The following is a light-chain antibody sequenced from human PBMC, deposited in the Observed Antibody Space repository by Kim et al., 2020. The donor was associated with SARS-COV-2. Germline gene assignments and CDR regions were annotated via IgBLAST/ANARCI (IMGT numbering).Light chain of an antibody. J-gene: IGKJ4*01. CDR3: QQRTSWPTVT. CDR2: DAS. Sequence: EIVLTQSPATLSLSPGERATLPCRASQGISSYLAWYQQKPGQAPRLLIYDASNRATGIPARFSGSGSGTDFTLTISSLEPEDFAVYYCQQRTSWPTVTFGGGTKLEI. CDR1: QGISSY. V-gene: IGKV3-11*01.